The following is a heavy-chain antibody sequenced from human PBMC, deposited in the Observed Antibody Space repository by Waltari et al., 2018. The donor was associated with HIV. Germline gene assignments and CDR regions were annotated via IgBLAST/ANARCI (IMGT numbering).Heavy chain of an antibody. D-gene: IGHD4-17*01. J-gene: IGHJ4*02. CDR3: VAQDYSDSVDW. CDR1: GGSISSNVYH. V-gene: IGHV4-39*07. Sequence: QLRLQESGPRLVKPSETRSLTRSVSGGSISSNVYHWGWIRQSPGKGLEWIGSIYYTGNTYYKPSLKRRVTISRDTSKNQFSLRLTSVTAADTAIYYCVAQDYSDSVDWWGQGTLVTVFS. CDR2: IYYTGNT.